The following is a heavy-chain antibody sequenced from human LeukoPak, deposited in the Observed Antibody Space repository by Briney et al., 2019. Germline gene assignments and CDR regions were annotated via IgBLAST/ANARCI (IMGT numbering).Heavy chain of an antibody. Sequence: GGSLRLSCAASGFTVSSNYMSWVRQAPGKGLEWVSVIYSGGSTYYADSVKGRFTISRDNSKNTLYLQMNSLRAEDTAVYYCARDRRNEGYFDYWGQGTLVTVSS. CDR1: GFTVSSNY. CDR3: ARDRRNEGYFDY. V-gene: IGHV3-66*01. J-gene: IGHJ4*02. CDR2: IYSGGST.